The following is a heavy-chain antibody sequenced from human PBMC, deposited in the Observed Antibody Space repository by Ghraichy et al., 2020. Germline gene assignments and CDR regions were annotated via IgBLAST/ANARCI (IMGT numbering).Heavy chain of an antibody. CDR3: ASYIAVAGTFDY. CDR1: GGSISSYY. Sequence: ESLNISCTVSGGSISSYYWSWIRQPPGKGLEWIGYIYYSGSTKYNPSLKSRVTISVDTSKNQFSLKLSSVTAADTAVYYCASYIAVAGTFDYWGQGTLVTVSS. CDR2: IYYSGST. D-gene: IGHD6-19*01. J-gene: IGHJ4*02. V-gene: IGHV4-59*01.